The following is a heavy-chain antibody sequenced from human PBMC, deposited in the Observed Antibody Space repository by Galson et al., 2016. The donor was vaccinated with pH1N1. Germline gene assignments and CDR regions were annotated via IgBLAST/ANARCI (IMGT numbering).Heavy chain of an antibody. D-gene: IGHD2-15*01. Sequence: SVKVPCKASGYTFTDYDINWVRQGTGQGLEWMGWMNPNNDNTGYAQKFQGRVTMTRNTSISTAYVELSSLRSEDTAVYYCARGGYCSGGSCYDVFDYWGQGTLVTVS. J-gene: IGHJ4*02. CDR2: MNPNNDNT. CDR3: ARGGYCSGGSCYDVFDY. CDR1: GYTFTDYD. V-gene: IGHV1-8*01.